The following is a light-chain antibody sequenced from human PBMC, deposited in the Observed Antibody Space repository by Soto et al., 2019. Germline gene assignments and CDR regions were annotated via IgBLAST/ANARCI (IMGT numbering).Light chain of an antibody. Sequence: QSVRTQPASVSGPPGQSITISCTGTSSDDGGYNYVSWYQQHPGKAPKLMIYDVSNRPSGVSNRFSGSKSGNTASLTISGLQAEDEADYYCSSYTSSSTLLYVFGTGTKVTVL. CDR2: DVS. V-gene: IGLV2-14*01. CDR1: SSDDGGYNY. CDR3: SSYTSSSTLLYV. J-gene: IGLJ1*01.